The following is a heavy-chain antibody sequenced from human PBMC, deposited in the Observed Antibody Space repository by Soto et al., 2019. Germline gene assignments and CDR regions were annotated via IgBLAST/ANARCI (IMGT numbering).Heavy chain of an antibody. V-gene: IGHV3-23*01. CDR1: GFSFGTFV. CDR2: ITDSGYTA. Sequence: PGGSLRLSCAASGFSFGTFVMTWFRQAPGGGLEWVASITDSGYTASYAETVEGRFTVSRDNSKNKLHLQMNDLRAEDTATYYCANNGQWLATTPEAWGQGTLVTVSS. D-gene: IGHD6-19*01. J-gene: IGHJ4*02. CDR3: ANNGQWLATTPEA.